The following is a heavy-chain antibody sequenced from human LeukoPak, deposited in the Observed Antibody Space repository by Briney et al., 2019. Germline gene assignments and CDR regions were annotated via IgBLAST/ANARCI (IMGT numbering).Heavy chain of an antibody. J-gene: IGHJ4*02. CDR2: IRQDGSQK. V-gene: IGHV3-7*01. CDR3: AMVAATLFDY. D-gene: IGHD2-15*01. Sequence: GGSLKLSCAASGFTFSSYWMSWVRQAPGKGLEWVATIRQDGSQKYYVDSVKGRFTISRDNAKNSLYLQMNSLRAEDTAVYYCAMVAATLFDYWGQGTLVTVSS. CDR1: GFTFSSYW.